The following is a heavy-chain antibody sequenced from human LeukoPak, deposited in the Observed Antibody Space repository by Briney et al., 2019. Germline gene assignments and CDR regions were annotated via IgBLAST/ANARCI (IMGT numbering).Heavy chain of an antibody. D-gene: IGHD6-6*01. CDR1: GFTFSNAW. V-gene: IGHV3-15*01. CDR3: IMIAARWRVDY. CDR2: IKSKTDGGTT. Sequence: GGSLRLSCAASGFTFSNAWMSWVRQAPGKGLEWVGRIKSKTDGGTTDYAAPVKGRFTISRDDSKNTLYLQMNSLKTEDTAVYYCIMIAARWRVDYWGQGTLVTVSS. J-gene: IGHJ4*02.